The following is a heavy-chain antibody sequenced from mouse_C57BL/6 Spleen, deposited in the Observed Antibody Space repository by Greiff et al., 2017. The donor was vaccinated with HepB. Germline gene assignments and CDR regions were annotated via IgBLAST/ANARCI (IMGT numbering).Heavy chain of an antibody. CDR1: GYTFTSYW. D-gene: IGHD1-1*01. V-gene: IGHV1-50*01. J-gene: IGHJ3*01. CDR3: ARGDGSSEGFAY. CDR2: IDPSDSYT. Sequence: QVQLKQPGAELVKPGASVKLSCKASGYTFTSYWMQWVKQRPGQGLEWIGEIDPSDSYTNYNQKFKGKATLTVDTSSSTAYMQLSSLTSEDSAVYYCARGDGSSEGFAYWGQGTLVTVSA.